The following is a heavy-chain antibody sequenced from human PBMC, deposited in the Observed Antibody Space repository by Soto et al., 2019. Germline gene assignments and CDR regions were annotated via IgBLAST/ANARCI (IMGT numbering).Heavy chain of an antibody. CDR3: TTAPYGDYAPFDP. D-gene: IGHD4-17*01. V-gene: IGHV3-15*07. CDR2: IKSKTDGGTT. Sequence: SVSNAWMNWVRQAPGKGLEWVGRIKSKTDGGTTDYAAPVKGRVTISRDDSKNTLYLQMNSLKTEDTAVYYCTTAPYGDYAPFDPWGQGTLVTVS. J-gene: IGHJ5*02. CDR1: SVSNAW.